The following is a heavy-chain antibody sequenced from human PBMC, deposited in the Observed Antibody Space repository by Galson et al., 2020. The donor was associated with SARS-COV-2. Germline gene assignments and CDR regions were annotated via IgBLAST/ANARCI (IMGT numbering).Heavy chain of an antibody. Sequence: GESLKISCAASGFTFSSYAMHWVRQAPGKGLEWVAVISYDGSNKYYADSVKGRFTISRDNSKNTLYLQMNSLRAEDTAVYYCARNVLLWFGEPSPLDYWGQGTLVTVSS. CDR3: ARNVLLWFGEPSPLDY. CDR2: ISYDGSNK. V-gene: IGHV3-30*04. CDR1: GFTFSSYA. J-gene: IGHJ4*02. D-gene: IGHD3-10*01.